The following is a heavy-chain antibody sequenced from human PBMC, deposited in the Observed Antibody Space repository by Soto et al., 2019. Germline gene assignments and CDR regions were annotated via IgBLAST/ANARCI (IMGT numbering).Heavy chain of an antibody. D-gene: IGHD1-26*01. CDR3: ATQEVGGSYVYTFDP. CDR1: GGSISSSSYY. J-gene: IGHJ5*02. Sequence: QLQLQESGPGLVKPSETLSLTCTVSGGSISSSSYYWGLIRQPPGKGLEWIGSIYYSGGTYYNPSLKSRVTISVDTSKNHFSLKLSSVTAADTAVYYCATQEVGGSYVYTFDPWGQGTLVTVSS. V-gene: IGHV4-39*02. CDR2: IYYSGGT.